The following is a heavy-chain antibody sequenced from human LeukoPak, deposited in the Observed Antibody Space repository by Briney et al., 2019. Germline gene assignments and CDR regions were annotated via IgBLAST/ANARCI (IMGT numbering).Heavy chain of an antibody. J-gene: IGHJ4*02. V-gene: IGHV3-30*02. CDR1: GFTFSSYG. Sequence: PGGSLRLSCAASGFTFSSYGMHWVRQAPGKGLEWVAFIRYDGSNKYYADSVKGRFTISRDNSKNTLFLQMNSLRTEDTAVYHCAKKARYCSGGYCYADVDYWGQGTPVTVSS. D-gene: IGHD2-15*01. CDR3: AKKARYCSGGYCYADVDY. CDR2: IRYDGSNK.